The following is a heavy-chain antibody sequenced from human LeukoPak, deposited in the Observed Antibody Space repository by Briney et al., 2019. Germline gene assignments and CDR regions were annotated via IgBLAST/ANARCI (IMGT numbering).Heavy chain of an antibody. CDR2: IIPIFGTA. CDR1: GGTFSSYA. J-gene: IGHJ4*02. V-gene: IGHV1-69*05. Sequence: SVKVSCKASGGTFSSYAISWVRQAPGQGLEWMGGIIPIFGTANYAQKFQGRVTMTRDTSTSTVYMELSSLRSEDTAVYYCARAGLGYSYLRAFDYWGQGTLVTVSS. CDR3: ARAGLGYSYLRAFDY. D-gene: IGHD5-18*01.